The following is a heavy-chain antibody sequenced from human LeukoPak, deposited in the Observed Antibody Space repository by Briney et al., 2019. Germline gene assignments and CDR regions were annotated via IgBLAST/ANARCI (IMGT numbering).Heavy chain of an antibody. J-gene: IGHJ4*02. CDR3: ARGRGGSYHY. Sequence: GGSPCLSCAASGFTFSNDWMHWVRQAPGKGLVWVSRINTDGSTTTYADSVKGRFTISRDNAKNTLYLQMNSLRVEDTAVYYCARGRGGSYHYWCQGPLVTVSS. D-gene: IGHD3-16*02. CDR1: GFTFSNDW. V-gene: IGHV3-74*01. CDR2: INTDGSTT.